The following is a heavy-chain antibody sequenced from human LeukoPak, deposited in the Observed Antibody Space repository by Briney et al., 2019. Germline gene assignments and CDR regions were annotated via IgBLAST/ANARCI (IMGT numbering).Heavy chain of an antibody. D-gene: IGHD2-15*01. CDR3: AIKRIRGNPFDY. CDR2: FHPSSGGA. V-gene: IGHV1-2*02. CDR1: AYTFSDYY. Sequence: GASVKVSCKASAYTFSDYYVHWVRQAPGQGLEWMGWFHPSSGGAGYAPKFQGRVIMTSDTALSTAYMHLARVRSDGTGVYYFAIKRIRGNPFDYWGQGTLVTVSS. J-gene: IGHJ4*02.